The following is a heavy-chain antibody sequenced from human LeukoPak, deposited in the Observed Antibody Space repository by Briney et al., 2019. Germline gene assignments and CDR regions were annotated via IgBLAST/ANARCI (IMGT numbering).Heavy chain of an antibody. D-gene: IGHD6-13*01. J-gene: IGHJ4*02. CDR1: GYTFTGYY. CDR2: INPNSGGT. CDR3: ARVKSIAAAGTEYFDY. Sequence: ASVKVSCKASGYTFTGYYMHWVRQAPGQGLEWMGWINPNSGGTNYAQKFQGRVTMTRDTSISTAYMELRSLRSDDTAVYYCARVKSIAAAGTEYFDYWGQGTLVTVSS. V-gene: IGHV1-2*02.